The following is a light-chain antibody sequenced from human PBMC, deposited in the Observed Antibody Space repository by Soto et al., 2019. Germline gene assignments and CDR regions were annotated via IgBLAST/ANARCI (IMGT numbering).Light chain of an antibody. CDR1: QIVTSKY. J-gene: IGKJ1*01. CDR2: GAS. CDR3: QQYGSSTGT. Sequence: EIVLTQSPGTLSSSPGERATLSCRASQIVTSKYLAWYQQKPGQAPRLLIFGASIRATGLPDRFSGGGSGTDFTLTISRLEPEDFAVYYCQQYGSSTGTFGQGTKVEIK. V-gene: IGKV3-20*01.